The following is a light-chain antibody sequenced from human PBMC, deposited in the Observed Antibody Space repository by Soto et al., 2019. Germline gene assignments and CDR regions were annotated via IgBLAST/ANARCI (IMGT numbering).Light chain of an antibody. J-gene: IGLJ3*02. CDR3: ETWDSNTWV. Sequence: QPVLTQSSSASASLGSSVKLTCTLRSGHSSYIIAWHQQQPGKAPRYLMKLEGSGSYNKGSGVPDRFSGSSSGADRYLTISNLQFEDEADYYCETWDSNTWVFGGGTKLNVL. CDR2: LEGSGSY. V-gene: IGLV4-60*02. CDR1: SGHSSYI.